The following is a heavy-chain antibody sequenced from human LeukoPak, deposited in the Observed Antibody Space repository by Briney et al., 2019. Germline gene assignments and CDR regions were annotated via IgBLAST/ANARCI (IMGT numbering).Heavy chain of an antibody. Sequence: ASVKVSCKASGYTFTGYYMHWVRQAPGQGLEWMGGFDPEDGETIYAQKFQGRVTMTEDTSTDTAYMELSSLRSEDTAVYYCATVGATSAFDIWGQGTMVTVSS. D-gene: IGHD1-26*01. CDR1: GYTFTGYY. CDR2: FDPEDGET. CDR3: ATVGATSAFDI. V-gene: IGHV1-24*01. J-gene: IGHJ3*02.